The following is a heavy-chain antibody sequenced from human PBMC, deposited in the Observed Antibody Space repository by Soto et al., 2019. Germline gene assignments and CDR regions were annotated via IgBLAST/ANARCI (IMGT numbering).Heavy chain of an antibody. CDR2: IYYSGST. CDR1: GGSISSYY. CDR3: AGGRQQLVHHDAFAI. V-gene: IGHV4-59*01. D-gene: IGHD6-13*01. Sequence: QVQLQESGPGLVKPSETLSLTCTVSGGSISSYYWSWIRQPPGKGLEWIGFIYYSGSTNYNPSLTTQVSMSVYTSQHLFPLKLRAVTAADTSVYYCAGGRQQLVHHDAFAIWGQGTMVTVSS. J-gene: IGHJ3*02.